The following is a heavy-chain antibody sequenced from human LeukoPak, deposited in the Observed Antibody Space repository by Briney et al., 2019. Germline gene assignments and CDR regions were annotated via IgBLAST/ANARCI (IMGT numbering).Heavy chain of an antibody. CDR1: GFTFSNYW. Sequence: GGSLRLSCAASGFTFSNYWMSWVRQAPGKGLEWVANIKQDGSEKYYADSVKGRFTISRDNAKSSLYLQLNSLRVEDTAVYHCASTQTFDYWGQGTLVTVPS. CDR2: IKQDGSEK. J-gene: IGHJ4*02. V-gene: IGHV3-7*05. CDR3: ASTQTFDY.